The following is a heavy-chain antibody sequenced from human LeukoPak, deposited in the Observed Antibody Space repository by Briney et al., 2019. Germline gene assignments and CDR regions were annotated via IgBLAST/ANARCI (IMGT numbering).Heavy chain of an antibody. V-gene: IGHV3-48*03. CDR2: ISRGAITI. CDR3: AKDIDNGDYVVY. D-gene: IGHD4-17*01. J-gene: IGHJ4*02. Sequence: GGSLRLSCAASGFTFDTYEMNWVRQAPGKGLEWVSSISRGAITIYYADSVKGRFTISRDNAKNALYLQMNSLRVEDTAVYYCAKDIDNGDYVVYWGQGTLVTVSS. CDR1: GFTFDTYE.